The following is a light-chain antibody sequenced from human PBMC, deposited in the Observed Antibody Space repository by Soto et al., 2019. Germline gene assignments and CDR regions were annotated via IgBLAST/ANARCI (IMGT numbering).Light chain of an antibody. J-gene: IGLJ2*01. Sequence: QSVLTQPASVSGSPGQSITISRTGTSSDVGGYNYVSWYQQHPGKAPKLMIYDVSNRPSGVSNRFSGSKSGNTASLTISGLQAEDEADYYCSSYTSSSTLDVVFGGGTKLPVL. CDR3: SSYTSSSTLDVV. CDR2: DVS. V-gene: IGLV2-14*01. CDR1: SSDVGGYNY.